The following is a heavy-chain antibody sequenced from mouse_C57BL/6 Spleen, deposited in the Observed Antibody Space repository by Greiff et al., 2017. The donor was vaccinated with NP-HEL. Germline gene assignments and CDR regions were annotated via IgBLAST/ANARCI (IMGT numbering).Heavy chain of an antibody. V-gene: IGHV1-66*01. CDR2: IYPGSGNT. Sequence: QVQLKESGPELVKPGASVKISCKASGYSFTSYYIHWVKQRPGQGLEWIGWIYPGSGNTKYNEKFKGKATLTADTSSSTAYMQLSSLTSEDSAVYYWARYYYGSSYGYFDVWGTGTTVTVSS. CDR1: GYSFTSYY. J-gene: IGHJ1*03. D-gene: IGHD1-1*01. CDR3: ARYYYGSSYGYFDV.